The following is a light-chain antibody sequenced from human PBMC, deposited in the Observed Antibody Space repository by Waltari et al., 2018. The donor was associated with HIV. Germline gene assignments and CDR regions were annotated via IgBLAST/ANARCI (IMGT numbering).Light chain of an antibody. Sequence: QSVLTQPPSASGTPGQRVTISCSGSSSNIGSNAVNWYQHVPGTAPKLLIYSNNQRPSGVPDRFSGSMSSTSASLAISGLRSEDEADYYCATWDDSLNGWVFGGGTKLTVL. J-gene: IGLJ3*02. CDR2: SNN. V-gene: IGLV1-44*01. CDR3: ATWDDSLNGWV. CDR1: SSNIGSNA.